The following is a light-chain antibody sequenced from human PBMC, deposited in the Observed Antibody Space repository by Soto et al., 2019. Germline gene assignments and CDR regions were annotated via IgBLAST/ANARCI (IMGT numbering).Light chain of an antibody. CDR1: QTVNSDY. CDR2: ATS. V-gene: IGKV3-20*01. Sequence: EIVLTQSPGTLSLSPGETATLSGRASQTVNSDYLAWFQQRPGQAPRLLIFATSRRATDIPDRFSGSGSGTDFTLAIRRLEPEDFAVYYCHQFGYSPRTFCQGTKVE. CDR3: HQFGYSPRT. J-gene: IGKJ1*01.